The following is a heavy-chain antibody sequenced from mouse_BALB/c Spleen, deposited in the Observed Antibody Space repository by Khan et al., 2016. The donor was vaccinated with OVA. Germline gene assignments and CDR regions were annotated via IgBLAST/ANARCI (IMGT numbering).Heavy chain of an antibody. Sequence: EVKLLESGPGLVKPSQSLSLTCTVTGYSITSGDGWNWIRQFQGNKLEWMGYISDSGSTNYNPTVKSRISITRDTAKNQFFLQLNSVNTEDTATSYWARTARIKYWGQGTTLTVSA. V-gene: IGHV3-2*02. D-gene: IGHD1-2*01. J-gene: IGHJ2*01. CDR2: ISDSGST. CDR1: GYSITSGDG. CDR3: ARTARIKY.